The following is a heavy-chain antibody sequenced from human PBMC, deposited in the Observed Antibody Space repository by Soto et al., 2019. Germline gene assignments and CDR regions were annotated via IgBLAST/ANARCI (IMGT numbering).Heavy chain of an antibody. J-gene: IGHJ4*02. Sequence: QVQLVESGGGVVQPGRSLRLSCAASGFTFSSYGMHWVRQAPGKGLEWVAVISYDGSNKYYADSVKGRFTISRDNSKNALYRQMNSMRAEDTAVYYCAKGGSGCFDYWGQGTLVTASS. CDR3: AKGGSGCFDY. D-gene: IGHD3-10*01. V-gene: IGHV3-30*18. CDR2: ISYDGSNK. CDR1: GFTFSSYG.